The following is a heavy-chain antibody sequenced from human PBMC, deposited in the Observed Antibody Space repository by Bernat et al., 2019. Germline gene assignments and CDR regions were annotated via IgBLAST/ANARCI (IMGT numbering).Heavy chain of an antibody. CDR2: ISYDGSNK. V-gene: IGHV3-30*18. D-gene: IGHD4-17*01. J-gene: IGHJ6*02. Sequence: QVQLVESGGGVVQPGRSLRLSCAASGFTFSSYGMHWVRQAPGKGLEWVAVISYDGSNKYYADSVKGRFTISRDNSKNKLYLQMNSLRAEDTAVYYCEKDNYGDTWPHYYYYYGMDVWGQGTKVTVSS. CDR3: EKDNYGDTWPHYYYYYGMDV. CDR1: GFTFSSYG.